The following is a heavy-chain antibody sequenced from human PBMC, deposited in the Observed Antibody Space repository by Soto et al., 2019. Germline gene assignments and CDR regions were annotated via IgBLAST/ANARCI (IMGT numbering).Heavy chain of an antibody. J-gene: IGHJ6*02. Sequence: QVQLQESGPGLVKPSQTLSLTCTVSGGSISSGDYYWSCIRQPPGNGLEWIGYIYYSGSTAYNPSLKRQFTRSVDTSKKQSALKLRSVTAADTAVYYCASSPRHSMDVWGQGTTVTVSS. CDR2: IYYSGST. V-gene: IGHV4-30-4*01. CDR3: ASSPRHSMDV. CDR1: GGSISSGDYY.